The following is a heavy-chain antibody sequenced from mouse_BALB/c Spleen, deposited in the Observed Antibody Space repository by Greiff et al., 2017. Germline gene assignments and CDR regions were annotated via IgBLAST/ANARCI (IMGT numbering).Heavy chain of an antibody. Sequence: QVQLQQPGAELVKPGASVKLSCKASGYTFTSYWMHWVKQRPGQGLEWIGEINPSNGRTNYNEKFKSKATLTVDKSSSTAYMQLSSLTSEDSAVYYCARSGDGHFDYWGQGTTLTVS. CDR1: GYTFTSYW. V-gene: IGHV1S81*02. CDR2: INPSNGRT. J-gene: IGHJ2*01. CDR3: ARSGDGHFDY. D-gene: IGHD2-3*01.